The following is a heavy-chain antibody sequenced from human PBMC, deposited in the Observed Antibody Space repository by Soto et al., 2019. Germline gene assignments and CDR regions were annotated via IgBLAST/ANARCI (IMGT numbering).Heavy chain of an antibody. Sequence: GGSLRLSCAASGFTFSSYGMHWVRQAPGKGLEWVAVIWYDGSNKYYADSVKGRFTISRDNSKNTLYLQMNSLRAEDTAVYYCAREFLSGTPKNWFDPWGQGTLVTVSS. V-gene: IGHV3-33*01. CDR1: GFTFSSYG. D-gene: IGHD2-2*01. CDR2: IWYDGSNK. J-gene: IGHJ5*02. CDR3: AREFLSGTPKNWFDP.